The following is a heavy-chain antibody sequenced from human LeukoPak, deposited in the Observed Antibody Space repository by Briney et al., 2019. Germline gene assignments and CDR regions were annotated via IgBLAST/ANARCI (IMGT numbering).Heavy chain of an antibody. J-gene: IGHJ4*02. CDR1: GFTFSSYA. CDR2: ISGSGGST. CDR3: ARGRYYYDSSGYYYFDY. V-gene: IGHV3-23*01. Sequence: GGSLRLSCAASGFTFSSYAMSWVRQAPGKGLERVSAISGSGGSTYYADSVKGRFTISRDNSKNTLYLQMNSLRAEDTALYHCARGRYYYDSSGYYYFDYWGQGTLVTVSS. D-gene: IGHD3-22*01.